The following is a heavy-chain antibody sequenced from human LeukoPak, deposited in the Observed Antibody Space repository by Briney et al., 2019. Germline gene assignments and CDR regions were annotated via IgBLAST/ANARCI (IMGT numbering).Heavy chain of an antibody. CDR1: GFTFSSYS. CDR3: AKDVGGTYYYDSSGYYLDY. Sequence: GGSLRLSCAASGFTFSSYSMNWVRQAPGKGLEWVSSISSSSSYIYYADSVKGRFTISRDNSKNTLYLQMNSLRAEDTAVYYCAKDVGGTYYYDSSGYYLDYRGQGTLVTVSS. V-gene: IGHV3-21*04. CDR2: ISSSSSYI. J-gene: IGHJ4*02. D-gene: IGHD3-22*01.